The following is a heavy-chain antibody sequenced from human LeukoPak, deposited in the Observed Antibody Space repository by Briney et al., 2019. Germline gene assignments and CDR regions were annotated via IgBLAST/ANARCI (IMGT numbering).Heavy chain of an antibody. Sequence: PSETLSLTCAVYGGSFSGYYWSWIRQPPGKGLEWIGEINHSGSTNYNPSLKSRVTISVDTSKNQFSLKLSSVTAAGTAVYYCARGRGGCSSTSCYSTSWDYWGQGTLVTVSS. CDR1: GGSFSGYY. J-gene: IGHJ4*02. D-gene: IGHD2-2*01. CDR3: ARGRGGCSSTSCYSTSWDY. CDR2: INHSGST. V-gene: IGHV4-34*01.